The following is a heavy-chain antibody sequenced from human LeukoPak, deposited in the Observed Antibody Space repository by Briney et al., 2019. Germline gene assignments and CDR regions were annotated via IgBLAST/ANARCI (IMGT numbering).Heavy chain of an antibody. V-gene: IGHV1-8*01. CDR1: GYTFTSYD. D-gene: IGHD2-21*02. CDR3: ARVREAGGDRNNWFDP. Sequence: ASVKVSCKASGYTFTSYDINWVRQATGQGLEWMGWMNPNSGNTGYAQKFQGRVTMTRNTSISTAYMELSSLRSEDTAVYYCARVREAGGDRNNWFDPWGQGTLVTVSS. CDR2: MNPNSGNT. J-gene: IGHJ5*02.